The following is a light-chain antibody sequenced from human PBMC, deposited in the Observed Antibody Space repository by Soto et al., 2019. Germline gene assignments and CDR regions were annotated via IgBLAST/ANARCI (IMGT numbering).Light chain of an antibody. J-gene: IGKJ1*01. CDR3: QQYHNWPA. CDR1: QSVSSY. V-gene: IGKV3-11*01. CDR2: DAS. Sequence: IVLTQSPATLSLSPGERATLSCRASQSVSSYLAWYQQKPGQAPRLLIYDASNRATGIPARFSGIGSGTEFTLTISSMQSEDFAVDYCQQYHNWPAFGQGTKVDIK.